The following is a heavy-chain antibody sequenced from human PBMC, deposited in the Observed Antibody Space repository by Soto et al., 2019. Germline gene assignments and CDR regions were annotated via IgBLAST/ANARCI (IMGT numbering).Heavy chain of an antibody. Sequence: SETLSLTCNVSGGSIRSYYWSWVRQPAGKPLEWIGRIYTSGSTNYNPSLKSRVSMSVDTSKNQFSLKVTSVTAADTAVYYCAREGASGFGMDVWGQGTTVTVSS. CDR2: IYTSGST. D-gene: IGHD1-26*01. CDR3: AREGASGFGMDV. J-gene: IGHJ6*02. V-gene: IGHV4-4*07. CDR1: GGSIRSYY.